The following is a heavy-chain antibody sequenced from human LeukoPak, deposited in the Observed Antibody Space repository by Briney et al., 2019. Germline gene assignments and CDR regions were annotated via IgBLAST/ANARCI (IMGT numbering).Heavy chain of an antibody. D-gene: IGHD2-2*01. Sequence: PGGSLRLSCAASGFRVSSNYMSWVRQAPGKGLEWVSVIYSGGSTYYADSVKGRFTISRHNSKNTLYLQMNSLRAEDTAVYYCASATMPYYFDYWGQGTLVTVSS. CDR1: GFRVSSNY. CDR2: IYSGGST. CDR3: ASATMPYYFDY. J-gene: IGHJ4*02. V-gene: IGHV3-53*04.